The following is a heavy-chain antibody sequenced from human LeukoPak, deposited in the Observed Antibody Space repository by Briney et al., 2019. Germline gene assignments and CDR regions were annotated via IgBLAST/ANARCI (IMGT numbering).Heavy chain of an antibody. CDR2: INHSGST. D-gene: IGHD3-10*01. V-gene: IGHV4-34*01. CDR3: ARGNYYGSGPRYGMDV. CDR1: GGSFSGYY. Sequence: SETLSLTCAVYGGSFSGYYWSWIRQPPGKGLEWIGEINHSGSTNYNPSLKSRVIISVDTSKNQFSLKRSSVTAADTAVYYCARGNYYGSGPRYGMDVWGKGTTVTVSS. J-gene: IGHJ6*04.